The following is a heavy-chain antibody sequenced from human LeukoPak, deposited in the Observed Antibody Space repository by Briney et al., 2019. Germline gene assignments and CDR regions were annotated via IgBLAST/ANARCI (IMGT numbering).Heavy chain of an antibody. D-gene: IGHD4-17*01. CDR2: INPNSGGT. J-gene: IGHJ4*02. CDR3: ARIHTVTTGALGY. CDR1: GYTFTGYY. Sequence: ASVKVSCKASGYTFTGYYMHWVRQAPGQGLEWMGRINPNSGGTNYAQKFQGRVTMTRDTSISTAYMELSRLRSDDTAVYYCARIHTVTTGALGYWGQGTLVTVSS. V-gene: IGHV1-2*06.